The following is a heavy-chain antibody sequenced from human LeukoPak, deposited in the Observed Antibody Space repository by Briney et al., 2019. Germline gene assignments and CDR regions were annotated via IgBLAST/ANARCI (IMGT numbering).Heavy chain of an antibody. V-gene: IGHV4-39*07. J-gene: IGHJ3*02. D-gene: IGHD4-23*01. CDR2: IYYSGST. CDR1: GGSISSSSYY. CDR3: ATEDYGGAVDAFDI. Sequence: PSETLSLTCTVSGGSISSSSYYWGWIRRPPGKGLEWIGSIYYSGSTYYNPSLKSRVTISVDTSKNQFSLKLSSVTAADTAVYYCATEDYGGAVDAFDIWGQGTMVTVSS.